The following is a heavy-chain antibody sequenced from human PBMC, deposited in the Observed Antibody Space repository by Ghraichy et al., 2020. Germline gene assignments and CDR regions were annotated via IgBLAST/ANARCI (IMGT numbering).Heavy chain of an antibody. J-gene: IGHJ5*02. CDR2: INHSGST. V-gene: IGHV4-34*01. Sequence: SQTLSLTCAVYGGSFSGYYWSWIRQPPGKGLEWIGEINHSGSTNYNPSLKSRVTISVDTSKNQFSLKLSSVTAADTAVYYCARATNYYGDHFPFDPWGQGTLVTVSS. CDR1: GGSFSGYY. D-gene: IGHD4-17*01. CDR3: ARATNYYGDHFPFDP.